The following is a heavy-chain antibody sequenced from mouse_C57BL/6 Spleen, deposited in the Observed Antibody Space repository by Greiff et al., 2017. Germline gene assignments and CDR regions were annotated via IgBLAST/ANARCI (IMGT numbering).Heavy chain of an antibody. V-gene: IGHV1-80*01. CDR3: ARGIYYGSSYAMDY. J-gene: IGHJ4*01. CDR1: GYAFSSYW. D-gene: IGHD1-1*01. Sequence: PLQQSGAELVKPGASVKISCKASGYAFSSYWMNWVKQRPGKGLEWIGQIYPGDGDTNYNGKFKGKATLTADKSSSTAYMQLSSLTSEDSAVYFCARGIYYGSSYAMDYWGQGTSVTVSS. CDR2: IYPGDGDT.